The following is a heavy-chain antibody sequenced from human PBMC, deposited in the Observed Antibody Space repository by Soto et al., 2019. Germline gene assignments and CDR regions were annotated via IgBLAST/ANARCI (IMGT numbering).Heavy chain of an antibody. J-gene: IGHJ6*02. Sequence: SETLSFTCAVYGGSFSGYYWSWIRQPPGKGLEWIGEINHSGSTNYNPSLKSRVTISVDTSKNQFSLKLSSVTAADTAVYYCARLGRMGLGPKYYYYGMDVWGQGTTVT. CDR3: ARLGRMGLGPKYYYYGMDV. V-gene: IGHV4-34*01. CDR1: GGSFSGYY. CDR2: INHSGST. D-gene: IGHD6-19*01.